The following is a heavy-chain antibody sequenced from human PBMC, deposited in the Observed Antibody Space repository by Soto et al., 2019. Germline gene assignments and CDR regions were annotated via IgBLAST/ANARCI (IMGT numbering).Heavy chain of an antibody. J-gene: IGHJ4*02. CDR3: ARSTSTGEWLVGGDDYFDY. V-gene: IGHV4-4*02. CDR2: IYHSGST. D-gene: IGHD6-19*01. Sequence: QVQLQESGPGLVKPSGTLSLTCAVSGGSISSSNWWSWVRQPPGKGLEWIGEIYHSGSTNYNPSLKSRVTISVDKSKNQFSLKLSSVTAADTAVYYCARSTSTGEWLVGGDDYFDYWGQGTLVTVSS. CDR1: GGSISSSNW.